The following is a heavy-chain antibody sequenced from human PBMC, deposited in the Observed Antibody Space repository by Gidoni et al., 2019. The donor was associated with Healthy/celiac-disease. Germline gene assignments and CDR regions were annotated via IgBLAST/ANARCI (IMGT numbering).Heavy chain of an antibody. CDR3: ARAGYDYGGNPSSFDY. CDR1: GFTFSSYA. V-gene: IGHV3-30-3*01. CDR2: ISYDGSNK. Sequence: QVQLVESGGGVVQPGRSLRLSCAASGFTFSSYAMHWVRQAQGKGLEWVAVISYDGSNKYYADPVKGRFTISRDNTKNTLYLQMNSLRAEDTDVYYCARAGYDYGGNPSSFDYWGQGTLVTVSS. J-gene: IGHJ4*02. D-gene: IGHD4-17*01.